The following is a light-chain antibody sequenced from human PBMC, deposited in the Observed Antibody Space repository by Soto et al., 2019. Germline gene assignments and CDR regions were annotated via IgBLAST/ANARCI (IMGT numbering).Light chain of an antibody. Sequence: DIQMTQSPSTLSASVGDRVTITCRASQSISSWLAWYQQKPGKAPKLLIYKASSLESGVPSRFNGSGSGTEFTLTISSLQPDDFATYCCQQYNSYMITFGQGTRLEIK. J-gene: IGKJ5*01. CDR2: KAS. CDR3: QQYNSYMIT. CDR1: QSISSW. V-gene: IGKV1-5*03.